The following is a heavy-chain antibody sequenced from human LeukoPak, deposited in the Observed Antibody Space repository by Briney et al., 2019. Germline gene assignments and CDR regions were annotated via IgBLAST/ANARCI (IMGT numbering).Heavy chain of an antibody. Sequence: GGSLRLSCEASGFTFSDYYINWIRQAPGKGLEWLSYISGNSRFIGYADSVKGRFTISRDNAQNLLYLQMNSLRAEDTAIYYCARDLNTGMDVWGRGTTVTVSS. J-gene: IGHJ6*02. CDR2: ISGNSRFI. D-gene: IGHD2/OR15-2a*01. CDR1: GFTFSDYY. CDR3: ARDLNTGMDV. V-gene: IGHV3-11*01.